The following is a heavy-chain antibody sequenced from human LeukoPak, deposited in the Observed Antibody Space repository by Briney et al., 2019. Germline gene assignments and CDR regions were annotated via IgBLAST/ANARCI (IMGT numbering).Heavy chain of an antibody. Sequence: PSETLSLTCTVSGGSISSYYWSWIRQPAGKGLEWIGRIYTSGSTNYNPSLKSRVTMSVDTSKNQFSLKLSSMTAADTAVYYCAGGTSSWYGTTPMDYWGQGTLVTVSS. CDR3: AGGTSSWYGTTPMDY. D-gene: IGHD6-13*01. V-gene: IGHV4-4*07. CDR2: IYTSGST. J-gene: IGHJ4*02. CDR1: GGSISSYY.